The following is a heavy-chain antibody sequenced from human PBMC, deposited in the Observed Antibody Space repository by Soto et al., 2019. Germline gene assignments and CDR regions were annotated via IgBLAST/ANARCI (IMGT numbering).Heavy chain of an antibody. CDR3: PDLPTFPTRRTPDLGSAGM. CDR1: GGSISSGGYS. V-gene: IGHV4-30-2*01. Sequence: TSETLSLTCAVSGGSISSGGYSWSWIRQPPGKGLEWIGYIYHSGSTYYNPSLKSRVTISVDRSKNQFSLKLSSVTAADTAVYYHPDLPTFPTRRTPDLGSAGM. CDR2: IYHSGST. J-gene: IGHJ6*01. D-gene: IGHD2-15*01.